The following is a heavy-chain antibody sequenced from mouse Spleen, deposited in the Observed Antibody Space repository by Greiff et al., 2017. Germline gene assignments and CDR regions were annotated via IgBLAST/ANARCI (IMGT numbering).Heavy chain of an antibody. CDR3: ARLYYYGSIYYFDY. CDR2: ISSGSSTI. Sequence: EVNVVESGGGLVKPGGSLKLSCAASGFTFSDYGMHWVRQAPEKGLEWVAYISSGSSTIYYADTVKGRFTISRDNAKNTLFLQMTSLRSEDTAMYYCARLYYYGSIYYFDYWGQGTTLTVSS. CDR1: GFTFSDYG. D-gene: IGHD1-1*01. J-gene: IGHJ2*01. V-gene: IGHV5-17*01.